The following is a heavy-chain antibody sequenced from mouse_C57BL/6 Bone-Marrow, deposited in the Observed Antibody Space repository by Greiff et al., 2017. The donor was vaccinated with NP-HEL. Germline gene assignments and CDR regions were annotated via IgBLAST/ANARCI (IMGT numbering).Heavy chain of an antibody. J-gene: IGHJ2*01. CDR2: ISYDGSN. Sequence: ESGPGLVKPSQSLSLTCSVTGYSITSGYSWNWIRQFPGNKVEWMGFISYDGSNNYNPSLKNRNSITRDTSKNECFLKLNSVTTEDTATYCCAGLYYYGQFDYGGQGTTLTVTS. CDR1: GYSITSGYS. V-gene: IGHV3-6*01. D-gene: IGHD1-1*01. CDR3: AGLYYYGQFDY.